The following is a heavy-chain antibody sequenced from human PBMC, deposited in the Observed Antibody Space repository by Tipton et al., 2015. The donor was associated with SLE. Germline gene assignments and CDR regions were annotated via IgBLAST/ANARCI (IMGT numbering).Heavy chain of an antibody. CDR3: ARDLRSMTTVTRGFDL. D-gene: IGHD4-17*01. J-gene: IGHJ2*01. CDR2: IYHSGST. Sequence: TLSLTCTVSGGSTSSSSYYWGWIRQPPGKGLEWIGSIYHSGSTYYNPSLKSRVTISVDTSKNQFSLKLSSVTAADTAVYYCARDLRSMTTVTRGFDLWGRGTLVTVSS. V-gene: IGHV4-39*07. CDR1: GGSTSSSSYY.